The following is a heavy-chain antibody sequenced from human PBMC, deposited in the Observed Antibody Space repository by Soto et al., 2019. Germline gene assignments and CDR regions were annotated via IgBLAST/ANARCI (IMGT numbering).Heavy chain of an antibody. CDR2: ISGSGGST. V-gene: IGHV3-23*01. J-gene: IGHJ3*02. CDR1: GFTFSSYA. Sequence: GGSLRLSCAASGFTFSSYAMSWVRQAPGKGLEWVSSISGSGGSTYYADSVKGRFTISRDNSKNTLYLQMNSLRAEDTAVYYCANGSQPRDYDILSGYYDAFDIWGQGTMVTVSS. CDR3: ANGSQPRDYDILSGYYDAFDI. D-gene: IGHD3-9*01.